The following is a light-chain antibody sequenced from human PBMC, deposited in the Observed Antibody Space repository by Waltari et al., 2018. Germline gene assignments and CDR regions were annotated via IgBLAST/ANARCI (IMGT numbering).Light chain of an antibody. J-gene: IGKJ4*01. Sequence: EIVLTQSPGTLSLSPGERATLSCRASQSVTSISLTWYQKKVGQAPRLLIYGTSSRATGIPDRLSGSGSGTEFTLTISRLEPEDFAVYYCQQYDGEVVTFGGGTKVEI. CDR2: GTS. CDR3: QQYDGEVVT. V-gene: IGKV3-20*01. CDR1: QSVTSIS.